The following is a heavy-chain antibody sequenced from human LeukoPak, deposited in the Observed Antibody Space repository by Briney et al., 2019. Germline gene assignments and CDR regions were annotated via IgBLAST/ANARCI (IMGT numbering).Heavy chain of an antibody. D-gene: IGHD3-10*01. J-gene: IGHJ4*02. CDR2: ISSTAYTI. V-gene: IGHV3-11*04. CDR1: GFTFSDSY. Sequence: GGSLRLSCAASGFTFSDSYMTWIRQAPGKGLEWVSYISSTAYTIFYADSVKGRFTISRDNAKNSLYLQMNSLRAEDTAVYYCAREQTRGGDLYYWGQGALVTVSS. CDR3: AREQTRGGDLYY.